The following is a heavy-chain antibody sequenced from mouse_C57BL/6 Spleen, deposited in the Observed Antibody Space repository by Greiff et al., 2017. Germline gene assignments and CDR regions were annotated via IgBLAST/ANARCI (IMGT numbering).Heavy chain of an antibody. J-gene: IGHJ2*01. CDR3: ARRGGDYDRRYYFDY. V-gene: IGHV1-9*01. CDR1: GYTFTGYW. D-gene: IGHD2-4*01. CDR2: ILPGSGST. Sequence: VKLVESGAELMKPGASVKLSCKATGYTFTGYWIEWVKQRPGHGLEWIGEILPGSGSTNYNEKFKGKATFTADTSSNTAYMQLSSLTTEDSAIYYCARRGGDYDRRYYFDYWGQGTTLTVSS.